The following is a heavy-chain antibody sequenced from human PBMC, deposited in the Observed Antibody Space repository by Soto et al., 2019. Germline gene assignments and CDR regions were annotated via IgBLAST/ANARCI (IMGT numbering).Heavy chain of an antibody. J-gene: IGHJ5*02. CDR3: ARRGVAGSGWWFDP. Sequence: ASETLSLTCTVSGGSISSSSYYWGWIRQPPGKGLEWIGSIYYSGSTYYNPSLKSRVTISVDTSKNQFSLKLSSVTAADTAVYYCARRGVAGSGWWFDPWGQGTLVTVSS. V-gene: IGHV4-39*01. CDR2: IYYSGST. D-gene: IGHD6-19*01. CDR1: GGSISSSSYY.